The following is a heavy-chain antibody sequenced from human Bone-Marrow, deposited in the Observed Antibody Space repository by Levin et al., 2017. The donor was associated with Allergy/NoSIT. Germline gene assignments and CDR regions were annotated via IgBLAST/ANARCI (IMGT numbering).Heavy chain of an antibody. CDR1: GFTFSDYG. CDR2: ISYDESNN. Sequence: PGGSLRLSCAASGFTFSDYGMHWVRQAPGKGLEWVAVISYDESNNYYADSVKGRFTISRDNSKNTLYLQMNSLRAEDTAVYYCAKDRQFCRGGSCYSARGSKYYYYGVDVWGQGTTVTVSS. CDR3: AKDRQFCRGGSCYSARGSKYYYYGVDV. J-gene: IGHJ6*02. V-gene: IGHV3-30*18. D-gene: IGHD2-15*01.